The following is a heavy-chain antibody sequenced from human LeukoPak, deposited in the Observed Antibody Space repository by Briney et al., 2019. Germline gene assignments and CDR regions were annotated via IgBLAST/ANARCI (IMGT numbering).Heavy chain of an antibody. D-gene: IGHD2-2*03. V-gene: IGHV1-18*01. CDR1: GYTFTSYG. J-gene: IGHJ4*02. CDR2: ISAYNGNT. CDR3: ARDGYCSSTSCYDFDY. Sequence: ASVSVSCKASGYTFTSYGISWVRQAPGQGLEWMGWISAYNGNTNYAQKLQGRVTMTTDTSTSTAYMELRSLRSDDTAVYYCARDGYCSSTSCYDFDYWGQGTLVTVSS.